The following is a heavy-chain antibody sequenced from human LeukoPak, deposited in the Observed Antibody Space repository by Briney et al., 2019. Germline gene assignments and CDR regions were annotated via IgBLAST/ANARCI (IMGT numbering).Heavy chain of an antibody. CDR1: GGSISSHY. CDR3: AGGGYYGSGNDFRFDP. D-gene: IGHD3-10*01. CDR2: ILYSGNT. V-gene: IGHV4-59*11. J-gene: IGHJ5*02. Sequence: PSETLSLTCTVSGGSISSHYWTWIRQPPGKGLEWIGNILYSGNTHYNPSLKSRVTISVDTSRNQFSLKLRSVNAADTAVYYCAGGGYYGSGNDFRFDPWGQGTLVTVSS.